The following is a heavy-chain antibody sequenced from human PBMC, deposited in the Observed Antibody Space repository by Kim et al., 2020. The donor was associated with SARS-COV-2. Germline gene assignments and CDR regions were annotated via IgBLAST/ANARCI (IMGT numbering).Heavy chain of an antibody. Sequence: SVKVSCKASGGTFSSYAISWVRQAPGQGLEWMGGIIPIFGTANYAQKFQGRVTITADESTSTAYMELSSLRSEDTAVYYCASALVHSGEGEYGDYGFDYWGQGTLVTVSS. J-gene: IGHJ4*02. D-gene: IGHD4-17*01. V-gene: IGHV1-69*13. CDR3: ASALVHSGEGEYGDYGFDY. CDR1: GGTFSSYA. CDR2: IIPIFGTA.